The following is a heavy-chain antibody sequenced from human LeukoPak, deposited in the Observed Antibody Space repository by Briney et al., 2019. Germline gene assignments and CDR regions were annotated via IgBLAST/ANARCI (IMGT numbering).Heavy chain of an antibody. CDR3: ARGHYNGYIVGAKRPLDAFDI. CDR1: GGSFSGYY. CDR2: INHSGSA. J-gene: IGHJ3*02. Sequence: SETMSLTCAVYGGSFSGYYWSWIRPPPGEVLEWIGEINHSGSANYNTSLKSRVTISVDTSKNQFSRKLSSVPAADTAVYYGARGHYNGYIVGAKRPLDAFDIWGQGTMVTVFS. V-gene: IGHV4-34*01. D-gene: IGHD1-26*01.